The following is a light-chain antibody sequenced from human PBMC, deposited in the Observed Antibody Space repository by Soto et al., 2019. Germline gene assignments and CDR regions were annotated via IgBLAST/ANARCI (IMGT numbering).Light chain of an antibody. CDR3: QHRSMWPL. J-gene: IGKJ3*01. Sequence: EIVLTQSPATLSLSPGERATLSCRASQLVSIFLAWYQQKPGQAPGLLIHDASKRAPGVPARFSGSGSGTDFTLPSRSLESEDFAVYYCQHRSMWPLFGPGPKVAIK. V-gene: IGKV3-11*01. CDR1: QLVSIF. CDR2: DAS.